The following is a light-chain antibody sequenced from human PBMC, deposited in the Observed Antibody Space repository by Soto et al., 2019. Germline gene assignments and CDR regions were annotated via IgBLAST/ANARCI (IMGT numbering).Light chain of an antibody. CDR2: GAS. J-gene: IGKJ1*01. CDR1: QSINSNY. Sequence: DIVLTQSPVTLSLSPGERATLSCRASQSINSNYLAWYQQKPGQAPRLLIYGASGRATGIPDRFVGSGSGTVFTLTISRLETEDFVVYYCQQYGRSPWTFGQGTTVEIK. CDR3: QQYGRSPWT. V-gene: IGKV3-20*01.